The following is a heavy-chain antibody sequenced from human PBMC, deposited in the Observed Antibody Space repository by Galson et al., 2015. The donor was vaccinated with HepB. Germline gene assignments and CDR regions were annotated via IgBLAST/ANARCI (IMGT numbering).Heavy chain of an antibody. CDR3: ARGGYSGLGWGYFDY. CDR1: GYRFTSNW. D-gene: IGHD6-25*01. CDR2: IYPGDSDS. J-gene: IGHJ4*02. Sequence: QSGAEVKKPGESLKISCKGSGYRFTSNWIGWVRQMPGKGLEWMGIIYPGDSDSRYSPSFQGQVTISADKSISTAYLQWSSLKASDTAMYFCARGGYSGLGWGYFDYWGQGTLVTVSS. V-gene: IGHV5-51*03.